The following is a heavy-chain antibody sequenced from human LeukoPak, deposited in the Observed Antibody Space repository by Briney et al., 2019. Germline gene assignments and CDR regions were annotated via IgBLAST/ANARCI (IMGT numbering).Heavy chain of an antibody. D-gene: IGHD1-14*01. J-gene: IGHJ4*02. V-gene: IGHV4-59*12. Sequence: SETLSLTCTVSGGSISSSCWSWIRQPPGKGLEWIAYICYSGSTYYNPSLKSRVTISVDTSKNQFSLKLSSVTAADTAVYYCARVTGARVDYWGQGTLVTVSS. CDR1: GGSISSSC. CDR3: ARVTGARVDY. CDR2: ICYSGST.